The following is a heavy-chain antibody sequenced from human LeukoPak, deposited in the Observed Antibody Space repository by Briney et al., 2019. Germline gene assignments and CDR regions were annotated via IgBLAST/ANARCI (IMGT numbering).Heavy chain of an antibody. D-gene: IGHD1-26*01. CDR3: AKGEPWLYG. J-gene: IGHJ4*02. V-gene: IGHV3-23*01. CDR1: VGSISSYY. Sequence: ETLSLTCTVSVGSISSYYWSWIRQPPGKGLEWVSAISGSGGSTYYADSVKGRFTISRDNSKNTLYLQMNSLRAEDTAVYYCAKGEPWLYGWGQGTLVTVSS. CDR2: ISGSGGST.